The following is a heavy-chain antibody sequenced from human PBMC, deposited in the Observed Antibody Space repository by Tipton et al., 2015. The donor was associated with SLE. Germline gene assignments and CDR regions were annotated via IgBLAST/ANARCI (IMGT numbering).Heavy chain of an antibody. V-gene: IGHV1-46*01. CDR1: GYTFTNFY. Sequence: QLVQSGAEVKKPGASVKVSCKTSGYTFTNFYIYWVRQAPGQGLEWMGIINPIAGSTYYAQKFQGSVTMTSDTSTSTVYMELSSLRSEDTAVYYCATFRSLAGSDYWGQGTLVTVSS. CDR3: ATFRSLAGSDY. J-gene: IGHJ4*02. D-gene: IGHD6-6*01. CDR2: INPIAGST.